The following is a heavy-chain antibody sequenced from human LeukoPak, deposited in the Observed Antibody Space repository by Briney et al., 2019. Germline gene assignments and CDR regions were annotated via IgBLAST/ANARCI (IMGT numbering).Heavy chain of an antibody. CDR3: ARGHYGLDV. Sequence: GSLRLSCAASGFTFADHYASWIRHAPGKGLEWISYIYTSTNTIYYADSVKGRFTISRDNAKNSVYLQMSSLRAEDTAVYYCARGHYGLDVWGQGTTVTVSS. CDR2: IYTSTNTI. CDR1: GFTFADHY. V-gene: IGHV3-11*01. J-gene: IGHJ6*02.